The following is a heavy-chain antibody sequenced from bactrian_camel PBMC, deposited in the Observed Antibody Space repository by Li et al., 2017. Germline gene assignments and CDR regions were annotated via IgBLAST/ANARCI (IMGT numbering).Heavy chain of an antibody. J-gene: IGHJ6*01. CDR1: RFTHTAYC. D-gene: IGHD1*01. CDR2: IDHDGTT. CDR3: VPMTFTYALDFAY. Sequence: EVQLVESGGGSVQAGGSLRLSCVAPRFTHTAYCMGWFRQAAGKEREGVAAIDHDGTTDYTDSVKGRFTISRDNAKNTASLRMNNLKSEDTALYYCVPMTFTYALDFAYWGHGTQVTVS. V-gene: IGHV3S67*01.